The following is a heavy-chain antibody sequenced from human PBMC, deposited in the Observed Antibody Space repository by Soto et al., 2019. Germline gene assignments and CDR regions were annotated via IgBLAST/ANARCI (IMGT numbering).Heavy chain of an antibody. CDR3: ARVVVAVAAKHNWFDP. V-gene: IGHV4-39*01. Sequence: KPSETLSLTCTVSGGSISSSSYYWGWIRQPPGKGLEWIGSIYYSGSTYYNPSLKSRVTISVDTSKNQFSLKLSSVTAADTAVYYCARVVVAVAAKHNWFDPWGQGTLVTVSS. D-gene: IGHD2-15*01. J-gene: IGHJ5*02. CDR2: IYYSGST. CDR1: GGSISSSSYY.